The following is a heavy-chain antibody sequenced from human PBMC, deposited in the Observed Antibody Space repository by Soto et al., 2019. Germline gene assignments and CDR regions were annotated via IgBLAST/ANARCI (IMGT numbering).Heavy chain of an antibody. V-gene: IGHV4-34*01. CDR2: ISYSGNT. CDR1: GDSFSTYY. D-gene: IGHD6-6*01. Sequence: SETLSLTCAVYGDSFSTYYWSWIRQAPGKGLEWIGEISYSGNTNFNPSLKSRVTMSVDKSKKQLSLNLASVTAADTAIYYCARGRSRVASRPAPRWFDPWDQGTLVTVSS. J-gene: IGHJ5*02. CDR3: ARGRSRVASRPAPRWFDP.